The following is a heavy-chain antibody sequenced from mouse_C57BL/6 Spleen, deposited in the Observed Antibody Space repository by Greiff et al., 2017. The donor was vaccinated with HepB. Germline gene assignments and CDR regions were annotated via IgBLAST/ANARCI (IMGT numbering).Heavy chain of an antibody. CDR3: ARETPDAWFAY. V-gene: IGHV5-4*01. CDR2: ISDGGSYT. Sequence: DVKLQESGGGLVKPGGSLKLSCAASGFTFSSYAMSWVRQTPEKRLEWVATISDGGSYTYYPDNVKGRFTISRDNAKNNLYLQMSHLKAEDTAMYYWARETPDAWFAYWGQGTLVTVSA. J-gene: IGHJ3*01. CDR1: GFTFSSYA.